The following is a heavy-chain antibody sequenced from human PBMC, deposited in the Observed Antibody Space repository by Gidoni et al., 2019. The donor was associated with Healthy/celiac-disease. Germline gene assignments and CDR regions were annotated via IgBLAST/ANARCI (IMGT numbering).Heavy chain of an antibody. CDR2: IKSKTDGGTT. CDR1: GFTFRNAW. CDR3: TTRSYGDW. J-gene: IGHJ4*02. Sequence: EVQLVESGGVLVKTGGSLRLAWAASGFTFRNAWMSWVRQAPGKGLEWVGRIKSKTDGGTTDYAAPVKGRFTISRDDSKNTLYLQMNSLKPEDTAVYYCTTRSYGDWWGQGTLVTVSS. V-gene: IGHV3-15*01. D-gene: IGHD1-26*01.